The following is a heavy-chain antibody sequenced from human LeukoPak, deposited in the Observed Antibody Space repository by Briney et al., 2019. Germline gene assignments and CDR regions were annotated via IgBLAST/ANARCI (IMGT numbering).Heavy chain of an antibody. Sequence: ASVKVSCKASGDTFTNYYIHWVRQAPGQGLEWMGIINPSGSSTSYAQKFQGRVAMTRDMPTSTVYMELSSLRSEDTAMYYCARALPHRRLMDTTMEQHWFDPWGQGTLVTVSS. CDR1: GDTFTNYY. CDR2: INPSGSST. V-gene: IGHV1-46*01. D-gene: IGHD5-18*01. CDR3: ARALPHRRLMDTTMEQHWFDP. J-gene: IGHJ5*02.